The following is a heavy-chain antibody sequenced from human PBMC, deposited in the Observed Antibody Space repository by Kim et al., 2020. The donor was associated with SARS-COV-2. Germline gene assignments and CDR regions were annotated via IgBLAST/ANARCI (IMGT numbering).Heavy chain of an antibody. CDR2: ITSDGSTT. V-gene: IGHV3-74*01. D-gene: IGHD3-10*01. CDR1: GFTFSNYW. Sequence: GGSLRLSCAASGFTFSNYWMHWVLQAPGKGLVWVSHITSDGSTTTYADSVKGRFTISRDNARNTLFLEMNSLRVEDTAVYYCARGGSGSFDYWGQGTLVTVSS. CDR3: ARGGSGSFDY. J-gene: IGHJ4*02.